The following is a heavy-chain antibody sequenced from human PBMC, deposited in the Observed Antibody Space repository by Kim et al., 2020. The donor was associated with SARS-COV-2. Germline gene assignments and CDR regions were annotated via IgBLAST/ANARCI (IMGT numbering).Heavy chain of an antibody. V-gene: IGHV1-18*01. D-gene: IGHD3-10*01. Sequence: QKLQGRVTMTTDTSTSTAYMELRSLRSDDTAVYYCARHRMVRAYYYGMDVWGQGTTVTVSS. CDR3: ARHRMVRAYYYGMDV. J-gene: IGHJ6*02.